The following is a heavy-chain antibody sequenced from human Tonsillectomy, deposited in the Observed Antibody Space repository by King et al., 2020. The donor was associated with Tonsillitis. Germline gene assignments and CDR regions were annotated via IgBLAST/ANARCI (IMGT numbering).Heavy chain of an antibody. CDR2: ISSSSSYI. V-gene: IGHV3-21*01. J-gene: IGHJ6*02. D-gene: IGHD6-6*01. CDR3: ARSEYSSASYGMDV. Sequence: VQLVESGGGLVKPGGSLRLSCAASGFTFSSYSMNLVRQAPGGGLEWGSSISSSSSYIYYADSVKGRFTISRDNAKNSLYLQMNSLRAEDTAVYYCARSEYSSASYGMDVWGQGTTVTVSS. CDR1: GFTFSSYS.